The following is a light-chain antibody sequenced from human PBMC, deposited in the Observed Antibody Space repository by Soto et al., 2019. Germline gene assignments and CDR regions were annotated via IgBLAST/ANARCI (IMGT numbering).Light chain of an antibody. CDR3: QQFSSSPLT. CDR2: RTF. Sequence: EIVLTQSPGTLSLSPGERATLSCRASQSISSSYLAWYQQKPGQPPRLLLYRTFSRATGIPDRFSGSGSGTDFTLTISRLEPEDFAVYFCQQFSSSPLTFGGGTKAEI. CDR1: QSISSSY. J-gene: IGKJ4*01. V-gene: IGKV3-20*01.